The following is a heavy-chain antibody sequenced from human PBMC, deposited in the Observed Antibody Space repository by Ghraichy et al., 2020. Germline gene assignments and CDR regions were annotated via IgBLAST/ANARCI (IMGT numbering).Heavy chain of an antibody. CDR3: AKETTQYQLLTNYFDY. J-gene: IGHJ4*02. Sequence: GGSLRLSCAASGFTFSSYGMHWVRQAPGKGLEWVAVISYDGSDKYYADSVKGRFTISRDNSKNTLYLQMNSLRTEDTAVYYCAKETTQYQLLTNYFDYWGQGTLVTVSS. CDR2: ISYDGSDK. CDR1: GFTFSSYG. D-gene: IGHD2-2*01. V-gene: IGHV3-30*18.